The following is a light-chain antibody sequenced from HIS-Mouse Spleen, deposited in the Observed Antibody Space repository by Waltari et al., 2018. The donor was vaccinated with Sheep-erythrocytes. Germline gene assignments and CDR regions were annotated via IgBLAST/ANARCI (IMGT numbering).Light chain of an antibody. CDR3: CSYAGSSTYVV. V-gene: IGLV2-23*01. Sequence: QSALTQPASVSGSPGPSIPISCTVTSSAVGSYHLFSWYQQHPGKAPKLMIYEGSKRPSGVSNRFSGSKSGNTASLTISGLQAEDEADYYCCSYAGSSTYVVFGGGTKLTVL. J-gene: IGLJ2*01. CDR1: SSAVGSYHL. CDR2: EGS.